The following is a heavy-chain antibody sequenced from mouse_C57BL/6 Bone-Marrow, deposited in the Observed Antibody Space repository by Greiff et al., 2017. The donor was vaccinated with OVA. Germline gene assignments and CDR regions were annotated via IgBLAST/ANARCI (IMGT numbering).Heavy chain of an antibody. Sequence: QVQLQQPGAELVKPGASVKMSCKASGYTFTSYWITWVKQRPGQGLEWIGDIYPGSGSTNYNEKFKSKATLTVDTSSSTAYMQLSSLTSEDSAVYYCARDYSNYVYWYFDVWGTGTTVTVSS. V-gene: IGHV1-55*01. CDR3: ARDYSNYVYWYFDV. J-gene: IGHJ1*03. CDR2: IYPGSGST. D-gene: IGHD2-5*01. CDR1: GYTFTSYW.